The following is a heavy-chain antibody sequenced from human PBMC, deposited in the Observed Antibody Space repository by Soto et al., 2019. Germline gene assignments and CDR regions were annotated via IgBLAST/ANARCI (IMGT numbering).Heavy chain of an antibody. CDR2: MNPNSGNT. D-gene: IGHD2-15*01. V-gene: IGHV1-8*01. CDR3: ACGLGYCSGGSCYPTANWFDP. Sequence: QVQLVQSGAEVKKPGASVKVSCKASGYTFTSYDINWVRQATGQGLEWLGWMNPNSGNTGYAQKFQGRVTMTMNTSISTAYMELSSLRSEDTAVYFCACGLGYCSGGSCYPTANWFDPLGQGTLVTVSS. CDR1: GYTFTSYD. J-gene: IGHJ5*02.